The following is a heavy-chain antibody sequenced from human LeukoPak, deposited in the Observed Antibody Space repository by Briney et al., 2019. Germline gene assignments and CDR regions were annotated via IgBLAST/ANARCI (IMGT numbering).Heavy chain of an antibody. Sequence: ASVKVSCKASGYTFTGYYMHWVRQAPGQGLEWMGRINPNSGGTNYAQKFQDRVTMTRDTSITTAYMELSRLRSDDTAVYYCARDRAEYGGNSLGYWGQGTLVTVSS. D-gene: IGHD4-23*01. CDR2: INPNSGGT. CDR3: ARDRAEYGGNSLGY. J-gene: IGHJ4*02. V-gene: IGHV1-2*06. CDR1: GYTFTGYY.